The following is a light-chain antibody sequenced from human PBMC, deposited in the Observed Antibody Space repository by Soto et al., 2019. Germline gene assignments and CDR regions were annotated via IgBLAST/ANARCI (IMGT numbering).Light chain of an antibody. J-gene: IGKJ4*01. CDR2: APS. CDR1: QGISSS. V-gene: IGKV1-12*01. CDR3: QQGNSFPLT. Sequence: DIQMTQSPSSVSASVGDRVTITCRASQGISSSLAWYQWTPGIAPKLLIYAPSSLQSGVPSRFSGSGSGTDFTLTISSLQPEDFATYYCQQGNSFPLTFGGGTKVEIK.